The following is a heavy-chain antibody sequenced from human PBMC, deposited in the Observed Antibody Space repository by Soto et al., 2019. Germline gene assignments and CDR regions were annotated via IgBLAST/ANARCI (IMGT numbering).Heavy chain of an antibody. CDR3: ARDRGWFDP. V-gene: IGHV1-46*04. CDR1: GYTFTTYY. CDR2: INPSGGSA. J-gene: IGHJ5*02. Sequence: ASVKVSCKASGYTFTTYYIHWLRQAPGQGLEWLGIINPSGGSATYAQKVQGRVTMARDTSTSTVYMELSSLRFDDTAVYFCARDRGWFDPWGQGTLVTVSS.